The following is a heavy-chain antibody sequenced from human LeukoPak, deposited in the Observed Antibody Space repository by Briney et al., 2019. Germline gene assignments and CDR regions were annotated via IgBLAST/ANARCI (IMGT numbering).Heavy chain of an antibody. Sequence: GGSLKLSCAASGFTFTTYAIHWVRQAPGKGLEFVSAINDNGYSTFYANSVKGRFTVSRDNSKNTAYLQMGSLRAEDLAVYYCAREAHSSGWPLDYWGQGTLVSVSS. J-gene: IGHJ4*02. CDR1: GFTFTTYA. D-gene: IGHD6-19*01. V-gene: IGHV3-64*01. CDR3: AREAHSSGWPLDY. CDR2: INDNGYST.